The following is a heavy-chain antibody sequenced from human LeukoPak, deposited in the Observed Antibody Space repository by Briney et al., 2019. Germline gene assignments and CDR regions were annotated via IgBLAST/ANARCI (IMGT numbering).Heavy chain of an antibody. Sequence: PSETLSLTCAVSGGSISSSNWWSWVRQPPGKGLEWIGEIYHSGSTNYNPSLKSRVTISVDKSKNQFSLKLSSVTAADTAVYYCARARYFDWLYYFDYWGQGTLVTVSS. CDR3: ARARYFDWLYYFDY. D-gene: IGHD3-9*01. CDR2: IYHSGST. J-gene: IGHJ4*02. CDR1: GGSISSSNW. V-gene: IGHV4-4*02.